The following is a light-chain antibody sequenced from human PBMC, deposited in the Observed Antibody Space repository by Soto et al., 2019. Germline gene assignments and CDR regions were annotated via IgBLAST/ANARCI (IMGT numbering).Light chain of an antibody. CDR1: TSNIGSNT. J-gene: IGLJ1*01. V-gene: IGLV1-44*01. Sequence: QSVLPQPPSASGTPGQRVTISCSGSTSNIGSNTVTWYQQLPGTAPKLLIYSNNQRPAGVPDRFSGSKSGTSASLAISGLQSEDEADYYCATWDDSLNGYAFGTGTKVTVL. CDR2: SNN. CDR3: ATWDDSLNGYA.